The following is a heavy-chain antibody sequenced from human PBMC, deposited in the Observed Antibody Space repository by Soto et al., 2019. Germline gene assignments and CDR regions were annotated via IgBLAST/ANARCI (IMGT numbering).Heavy chain of an antibody. J-gene: IGHJ4*02. CDR1: GFTFSTYG. CDR3: AKDPTQPGGYYFDY. D-gene: IGHD3-22*01. Sequence: QVQLVESGGGVVQPGRSLRLSCAASGFTFSTYGMHWVRQAPGKGLEWVAAISYDGSNKYYADSVKGRFTISRDNSKNTLYLQMSSLRAEDTAVYYGAKDPTQPGGYYFDYWGQGTLVTVSS. CDR2: ISYDGSNK. V-gene: IGHV3-30*18.